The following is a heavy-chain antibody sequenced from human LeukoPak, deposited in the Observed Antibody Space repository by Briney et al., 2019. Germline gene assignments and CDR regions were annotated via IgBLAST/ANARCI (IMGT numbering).Heavy chain of an antibody. CDR3: ARGGRQYDSSGYYEGWAFDI. CDR2: IIPIFGTA. J-gene: IGHJ3*02. V-gene: IGHV1-69*05. CDR1: GGTFSSYA. D-gene: IGHD3-22*01. Sequence: SVKVSCKASGGTFSSYAISWVRQAPGQGLEWMGRIIPIFGTANYAQKFQGRVTITTDESTSTAYVELSSLRSEDTAVYYCARGGRQYDSSGYYEGWAFDIWGQGTMVTVSS.